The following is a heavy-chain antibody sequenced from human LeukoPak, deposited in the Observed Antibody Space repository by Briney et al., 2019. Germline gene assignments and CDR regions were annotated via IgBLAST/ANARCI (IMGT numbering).Heavy chain of an antibody. V-gene: IGHV3-21*01. Sequence: GGSLRLSCAASGFTFSSYGMYWVRQAPGKGLEGVSSMSIGGGYLFYADSSKGRFTISRDKAKNSLFLQINSLRDEDSAVYFCARDFYRSGSTYYYYYMDVWGKGTMVTVSS. CDR1: GFTFSSYG. J-gene: IGHJ6*03. D-gene: IGHD6-19*01. CDR2: MSIGGGYL. CDR3: ARDFYRSGSTYYYYYMDV.